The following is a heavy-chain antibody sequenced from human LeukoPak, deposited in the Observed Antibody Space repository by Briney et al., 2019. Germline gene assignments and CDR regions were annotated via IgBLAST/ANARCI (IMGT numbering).Heavy chain of an antibody. V-gene: IGHV3-30*18. CDR2: ISYDGSNK. CDR3: AKAEYYYDSSVYYSDDYFDY. CDR1: GFTFSSYG. D-gene: IGHD3-22*01. J-gene: IGHJ4*02. Sequence: GGSLRLSCAASGFTFSSYGMHWVRQAPGKGLEWVAVISYDGSNKYYADSVKGRFTISRDNSKNTLYLQMNSLRAEDTAVYYCAKAEYYYDSSVYYSDDYFDYWGQGTLVTVSS.